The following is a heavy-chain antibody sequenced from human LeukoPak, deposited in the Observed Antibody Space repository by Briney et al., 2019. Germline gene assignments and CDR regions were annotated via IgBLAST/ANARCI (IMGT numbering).Heavy chain of an antibody. CDR2: ISGSGGST. J-gene: IGHJ4*02. V-gene: IGHV3-23*01. Sequence: PGGSLRLSCAASGFTFSSYAMSWVRQAPGKGLEWVSAISGSGGSTYYADSVKGRFTISRDNSKNTLYLQMNSLRAEDTAVYYCAKGDSSGYYSTPYYFDYWGQGTLVTVSS. D-gene: IGHD3-22*01. CDR1: GFTFSSYA. CDR3: AKGDSSGYYSTPYYFDY.